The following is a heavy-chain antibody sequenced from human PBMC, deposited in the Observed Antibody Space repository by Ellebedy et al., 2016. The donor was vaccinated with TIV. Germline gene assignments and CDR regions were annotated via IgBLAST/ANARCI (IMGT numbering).Heavy chain of an antibody. D-gene: IGHD5-18*01. Sequence: GGSLRLSCAASGFSFSSYAMSWVRQAPGKGLEWVSGISWNSGSIGYADSVKGRFTISRDNAKNSLYLQMNSLRADDTAVYYCAGAMDVTFFWEDWGQGTLVTVSS. V-gene: IGHV3-9*01. CDR1: GFSFSSYA. CDR3: AGAMDVTFFWED. CDR2: ISWNSGSI. J-gene: IGHJ4*02.